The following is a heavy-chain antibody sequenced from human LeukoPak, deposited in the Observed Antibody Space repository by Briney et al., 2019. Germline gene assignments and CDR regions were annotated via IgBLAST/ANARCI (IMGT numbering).Heavy chain of an antibody. V-gene: IGHV4-59*01. J-gene: IGHJ4*02. Sequence: PSETLSLTCTVSGGSISSYYWSWIRQPPGKGLEWIGYIYYSGSTNYNPSLKSRVTISVDTSKNQFSLKLSSVTAADTAVYYCARGEWLQFNYFDYWGQGTLVTVSS. CDR3: ARGEWLQFNYFDY. D-gene: IGHD5-24*01. CDR1: GGSISSYY. CDR2: IYYSGST.